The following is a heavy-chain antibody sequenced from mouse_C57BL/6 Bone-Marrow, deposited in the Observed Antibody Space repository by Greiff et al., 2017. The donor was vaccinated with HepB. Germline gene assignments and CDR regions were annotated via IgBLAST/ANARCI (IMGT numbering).Heavy chain of an antibody. CDR1: GFNIKDDY. CDR3: TGDYDHYAMDY. J-gene: IGHJ4*01. Sequence: VQLQQSGAELVRPGASVKLSCTASGFNIKDDYMHWVKQRPEQGLEWIGWIDPENGDTEYASKFQGKATITADTSSNTAYLQLSSLTSEDTAVYYCTGDYDHYAMDYWGQGTSVTVSS. V-gene: IGHV14-4*01. CDR2: IDPENGDT. D-gene: IGHD2-4*01.